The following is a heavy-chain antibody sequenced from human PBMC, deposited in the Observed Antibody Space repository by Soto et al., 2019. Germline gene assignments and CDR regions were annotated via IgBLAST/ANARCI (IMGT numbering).Heavy chain of an antibody. V-gene: IGHV3-30*18. CDR2: TSYDGGSP. CDR1: GFKFGSYG. J-gene: IGHJ4*02. D-gene: IGHD2-2*01. CDR3: AKDLSTLGRNCLDS. Sequence: QVQLVESGGGVVQPGRSLRLSCAGSGFKFGSYGMHWVRQAPGKGLEWVAVTSYDGGSPQYADSVKGRFTISRDNSKNTLYLQMDSLRTDDTAVYYCAKDLSTLGRNCLDSWGQGTRVTVSS.